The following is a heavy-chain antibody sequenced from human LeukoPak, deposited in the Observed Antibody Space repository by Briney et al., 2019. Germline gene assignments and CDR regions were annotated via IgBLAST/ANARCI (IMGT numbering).Heavy chain of an antibody. CDR2: IHQDGNEK. CDR3: ARGDKFSGDY. V-gene: IGHV3-7*04. J-gene: IGHJ4*02. Sequence: GGSLRLSCAASGFTFSTYWMSWVRQAPGKGLEWVAIIHQDGNEKYYVDSVKGRFTISRDNAKNSLYLQMNSLRAEDTAVYYCARGDKFSGDYWGQGTLVTVSS. D-gene: IGHD2-15*01. CDR1: GFTFSTYW.